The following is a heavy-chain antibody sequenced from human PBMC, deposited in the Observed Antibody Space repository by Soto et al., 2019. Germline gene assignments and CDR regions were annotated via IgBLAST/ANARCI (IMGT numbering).Heavy chain of an antibody. V-gene: IGHV1-18*01. CDR1: GYTFTSYG. Sequence: ASVKVSCKASGYTFTSYGISWVRQAPGQGLEWMGWISAYNGNTNYAQKLQGRVTMTTDTSTSTAYMELRSLRSDDTAVYYCARNYYYDSSGHLTYWGQGTLVTVSS. D-gene: IGHD3-22*01. CDR3: ARNYYYDSSGHLTY. CDR2: ISAYNGNT. J-gene: IGHJ4*02.